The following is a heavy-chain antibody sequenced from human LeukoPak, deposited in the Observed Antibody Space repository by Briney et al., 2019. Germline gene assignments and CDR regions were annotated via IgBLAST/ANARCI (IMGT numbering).Heavy chain of an antibody. Sequence: GSLSLSCAASGFTFSDYYMSWIRQAPGKGLEWVSYISSSGSTIYYADSVKGRFTISRDNAKNSLYLQMNSLRAEDTAVYYCARVGDYVWGSYRYYFDYWGQGTLVTVSS. CDR2: ISSSGSTI. CDR1: GFTFSDYY. D-gene: IGHD3-16*02. CDR3: ARVGDYVWGSYRYYFDY. J-gene: IGHJ4*02. V-gene: IGHV3-11*01.